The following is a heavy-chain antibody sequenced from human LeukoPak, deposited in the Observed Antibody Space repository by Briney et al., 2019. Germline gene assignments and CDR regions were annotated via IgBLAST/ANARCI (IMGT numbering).Heavy chain of an antibody. J-gene: IGHJ4*02. CDR2: ISYDGSNK. Sequence: PGRSLRLSCAASGFTFSSYSMHWVRQAPGKGLEWVALISYDGSNKYYVDSVNGRFTISRDNSKNTLYLQMNSLRAEETAVYYCAREDYYGSGNYYMKWGQGTLVTVSS. CDR3: AREDYYGSGNYYMK. V-gene: IGHV3-30*03. D-gene: IGHD3-10*01. CDR1: GFTFSSYS.